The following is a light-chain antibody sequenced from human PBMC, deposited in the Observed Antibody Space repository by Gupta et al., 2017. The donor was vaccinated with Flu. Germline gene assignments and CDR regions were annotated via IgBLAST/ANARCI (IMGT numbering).Light chain of an antibody. CDR2: DND. CDR3: GTWDTSLSGGV. CDR1: TSNNANNY. Sequence: QSVLTQPPSVSAAPGQTVSISCSGSTSNNANNYVSWYQQFPGTAPKLLIYDNDKRLPGVSDRFFGSKSGPSATLGITGLQAGDEATYYCGTWDTSLSGGVFGRGTNLTVL. J-gene: IGLJ3*02. V-gene: IGLV1-51*01.